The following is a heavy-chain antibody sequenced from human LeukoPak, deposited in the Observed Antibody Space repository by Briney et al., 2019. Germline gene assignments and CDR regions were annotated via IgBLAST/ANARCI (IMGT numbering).Heavy chain of an antibody. J-gene: IGHJ4*02. CDR2: IYTSGST. Sequence: SQTLSLTCTVSGGSISSGGYYWSWIRQPAGKGLEWIGRIYTSGSTNYNPSLKSRVTISVDTSKNQFSLKLSSVTAADTAVYYCARQEFKDILTGGYYFDYWGQGTLVTVSS. V-gene: IGHV4-61*02. CDR3: ARQEFKDILTGGYYFDY. D-gene: IGHD3-9*01. CDR1: GGSISSGGYY.